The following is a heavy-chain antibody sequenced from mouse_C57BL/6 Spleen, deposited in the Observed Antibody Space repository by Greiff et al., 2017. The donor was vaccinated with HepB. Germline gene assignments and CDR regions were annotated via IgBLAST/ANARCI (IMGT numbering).Heavy chain of an antibody. V-gene: IGHV5-16*01. CDR1: GFTFSDYY. Sequence: EVQVVESEGGLVQPGSSMKLSCTASGFTFSDYYLAWVRQVPEKGLEWVANINYDGSSTYYLDSLKSRFIISRDNAKNILYLQMSSLKSEDTATYYCARDGSPWDFDVWGTGTTVTVSS. D-gene: IGHD1-1*02. CDR2: INYDGSST. CDR3: ARDGSPWDFDV. J-gene: IGHJ1*03.